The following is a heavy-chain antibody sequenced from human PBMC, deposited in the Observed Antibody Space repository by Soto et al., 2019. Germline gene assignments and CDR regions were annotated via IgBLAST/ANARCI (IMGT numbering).Heavy chain of an antibody. Sequence: SETLSLTCTVSGGSISSYYWSWIRQPPGKGLEWIGYIYYSGSTNYNPSLKSRVTISVDTSKNQFSLKLSSVTAADTAVYYCARLARPGQALYYYYYMDVWGKGTTVTVSS. CDR3: ARLARPGQALYYYYYMDV. CDR1: GGSISSYY. J-gene: IGHJ6*03. D-gene: IGHD5-12*01. V-gene: IGHV4-59*08. CDR2: IYYSGST.